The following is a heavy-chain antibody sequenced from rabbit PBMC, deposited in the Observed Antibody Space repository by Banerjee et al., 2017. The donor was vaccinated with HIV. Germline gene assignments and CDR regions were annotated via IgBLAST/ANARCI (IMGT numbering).Heavy chain of an antibody. CDR1: GFDFSSNV. Sequence: QEQLVESGGGLVQPEGSLTLTCKASGFDFSSNVMCWVRQAPGKGPEWIACIDNGDGSTYYANWVNGRFTISRSTSLNTVTLQMTSLTAADTATYFCARDGGYAGSNLWGQGTLVTVS. V-gene: IGHV1S47*01. CDR3: ARDGGYAGSNL. D-gene: IGHD4-2*01. J-gene: IGHJ4*01. CDR2: IDNGDGST.